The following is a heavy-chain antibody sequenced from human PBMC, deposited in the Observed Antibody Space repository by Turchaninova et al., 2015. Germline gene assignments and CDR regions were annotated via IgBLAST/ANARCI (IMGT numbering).Heavy chain of an antibody. CDR3: ARFSVSYYFEH. Sequence: QLQLPESGPGLEKPSETLSLSCPVSGGSMTSSGYFWAWVRPPPGQGREWIGIIYHRGGAYYNPSLKSRVTISVDTSKNHVSLRLSSVTAADTAFYFCARFSVSYYFEHWGQGTLVTVSS. J-gene: IGHJ4*02. CDR1: GGSMTSSGYF. V-gene: IGHV4-39*02. CDR2: IYHRGGA. D-gene: IGHD5/OR15-5a*01.